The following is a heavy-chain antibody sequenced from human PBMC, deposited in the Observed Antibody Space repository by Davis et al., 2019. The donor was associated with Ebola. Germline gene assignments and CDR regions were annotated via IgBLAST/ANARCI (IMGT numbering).Heavy chain of an antibody. CDR3: ARGGTYYYDSSGYLDAWYFDY. Sequence: GESLKISCAASGFTFSGSAMHWVRQASGKGLEWVSYISSSGSTIYYADSVKGRFTISRDNAKNSLYLQMNSLRAEDTAVYYCARGGTYYYDSSGYLDAWYFDYWGQGTLVTVSS. CDR2: ISSSGSTI. J-gene: IGHJ4*02. CDR1: GFTFSGSA. V-gene: IGHV3-48*04. D-gene: IGHD3-22*01.